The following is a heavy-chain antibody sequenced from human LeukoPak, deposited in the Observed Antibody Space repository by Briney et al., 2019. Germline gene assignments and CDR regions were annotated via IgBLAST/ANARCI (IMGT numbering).Heavy chain of an antibody. CDR1: GFTFSDYY. CDR2: ISSSGSTI. J-gene: IGHJ6*02. D-gene: IGHD3-10*01. Sequence: GGSLRLSCAASGFTFSDYYMNWIRQAPGKGLEWVSYISSSGSTIYYADSVKGRFTISRDNAKNSLYLQMNSLRAEDTALYYCAKSVRYGSGSYPNYYYYYGMDVWGQGTTVTVSS. CDR3: AKSVRYGSGSYPNYYYYYGMDV. V-gene: IGHV3-11*01.